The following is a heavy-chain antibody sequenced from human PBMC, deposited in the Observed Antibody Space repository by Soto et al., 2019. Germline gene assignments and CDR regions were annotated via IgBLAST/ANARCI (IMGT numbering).Heavy chain of an antibody. Sequence: QVQLVESGGGVVQPGRSLRLSCAASGFTFSSYGMHWVRQAPGKGLEWVAVISYDGSNKYYADSVKGRFTISRDNSKNTLCLQMNSLRAEDTAVYYCAKGPYYYDSSGYYGSVAFDIWGQGTMVTVSS. V-gene: IGHV3-30*18. CDR2: ISYDGSNK. D-gene: IGHD3-22*01. CDR3: AKGPYYYDSSGYYGSVAFDI. CDR1: GFTFSSYG. J-gene: IGHJ3*02.